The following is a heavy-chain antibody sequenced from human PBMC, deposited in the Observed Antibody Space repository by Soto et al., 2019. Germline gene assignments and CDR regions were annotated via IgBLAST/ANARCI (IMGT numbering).Heavy chain of an antibody. V-gene: IGHV3-23*01. Sequence: PGGSLRLSCAASGFTFSSYAMSWVRQAPGKGLEWVSAISGSGGSTYCADSVKGRFTISRDNSKNTLYLQMNSLRAEDTAVYYCAIDSWNYVLYYYYGMDVWGQGTTVTVSS. CDR2: ISGSGGST. CDR3: AIDSWNYVLYYYYGMDV. J-gene: IGHJ6*02. CDR1: GFTFSSYA. D-gene: IGHD1-7*01.